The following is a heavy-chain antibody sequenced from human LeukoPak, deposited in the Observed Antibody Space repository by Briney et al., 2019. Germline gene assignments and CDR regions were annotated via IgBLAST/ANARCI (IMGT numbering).Heavy chain of an antibody. CDR2: IYYSGNT. CDR3: ARISCGGDCHSLYYFDS. V-gene: IGHV4-59*12. CDR1: GGSIRSYY. J-gene: IGHJ4*02. Sequence: NPSETLSLTCTVSGGSIRSYYWNWIRQPPGKGLEWIGYIYYSGNTNYNPSLKSRVTVSVDTSKNQFSLKLGSVTAADTAIYYCARISCGGDCHSLYYFDSWGQGTLVTVSS. D-gene: IGHD2-21*02.